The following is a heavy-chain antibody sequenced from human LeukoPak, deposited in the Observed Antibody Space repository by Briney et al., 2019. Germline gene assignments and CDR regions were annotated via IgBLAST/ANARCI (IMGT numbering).Heavy chain of an antibody. CDR2: MNPNSGNT. V-gene: IGHV1-8*01. CDR3: ARGGEMATIIHYYYYMDA. J-gene: IGHJ6*03. Sequence: GASVKVSCKASGYTFTSYEINWVRQATGQGLEWMGWMNPNSGNTGYAQKFQGRVTMTRNTSISTAYMELSSLRSEDTAVYYCARGGEMATIIHYYYYMDAWGKGTTVTVSS. D-gene: IGHD5-24*01. CDR1: GYTFTSYE.